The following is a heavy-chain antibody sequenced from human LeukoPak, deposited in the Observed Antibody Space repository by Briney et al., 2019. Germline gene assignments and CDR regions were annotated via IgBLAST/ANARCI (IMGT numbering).Heavy chain of an antibody. CDR2: MNPNSGNT. CDR1: GYTFTSYD. D-gene: IGHD6-13*01. J-gene: IGHJ6*02. CDR3: ARGEAAGTTDYYYYYGMDV. Sequence: ASVKVSCKASGYTFTSYDINWVRQATGQGLEWMGWMNPNSGNTGYAQKFQGRVTVTRNTSISTAYMELSSLRSEDTAVYYCARGEAAGTTDYYYYYGMDVWGQGTTVTVSS. V-gene: IGHV1-8*01.